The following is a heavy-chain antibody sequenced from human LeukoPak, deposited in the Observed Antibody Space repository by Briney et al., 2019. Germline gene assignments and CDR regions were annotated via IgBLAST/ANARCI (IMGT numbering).Heavy chain of an antibody. CDR2: IYYSGST. CDR3: VINSREVFDY. CDR1: GGSISRSSYY. V-gene: IGHV4-39*07. J-gene: IGHJ4*02. Sequence: PSETLSLTCTVSGGSISRSSYYWGWIRQPPGRGLEWIGSIYYSGSTYYNPSLKSRVTISVDTSKNQFSLKLSSVTAADTAVYYCVINSREVFDYWGQGTLVTVSS. D-gene: IGHD4-23*01.